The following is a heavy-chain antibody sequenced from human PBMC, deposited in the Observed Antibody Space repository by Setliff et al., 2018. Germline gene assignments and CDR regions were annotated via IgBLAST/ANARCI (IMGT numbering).Heavy chain of an antibody. CDR3: ARENADYARSFDP. CDR1: GGSINNYF. D-gene: IGHD3-16*01. V-gene: IGHV4-4*07. Sequence: LSLTCTVSGGSINNYFWTWIRQPAGKGLEWIGRLYTSGISNYNPSLKSRVTMSVDTSKNQFSLNSTSVTAADTAVYYCARENADYARSFDPWGQGTLVTVSS. J-gene: IGHJ5*02. CDR2: LYTSGIS.